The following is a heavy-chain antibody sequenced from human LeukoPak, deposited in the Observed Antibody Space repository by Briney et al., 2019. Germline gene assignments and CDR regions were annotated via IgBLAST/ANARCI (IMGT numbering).Heavy chain of an antibody. CDR2: IYTSGST. CDR3: ARDSYYYDSSGYSPFQH. J-gene: IGHJ1*01. V-gene: IGHV4-4*07. Sequence: NTSETLSLTCTVSGGSISSYYWSWIRQPAGKGLEWIGRIYTSGSTNYNPSLKSRVTMSVDTSKNQFSLKLSSVTAADTAVYYCARDSYYYDSSGYSPFQHWGQGTLVTVSS. CDR1: GGSISSYY. D-gene: IGHD3-22*01.